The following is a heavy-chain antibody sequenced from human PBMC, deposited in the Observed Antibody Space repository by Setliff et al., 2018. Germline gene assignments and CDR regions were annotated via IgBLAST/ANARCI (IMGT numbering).Heavy chain of an antibody. Sequence: GASVKVSCKTSGYTFTTYGISWVRQAPGQGLEWMGRVFTATDDTQFRTEFQGRVSVTRDTSMSTTYMELSGLRSDDTAVYYCVRQDILTGYYAFDYWGQGTLVTVSS. J-gene: IGHJ4*02. D-gene: IGHD3-9*01. V-gene: IGHV1-18*01. CDR2: VFTATDDT. CDR1: GYTFTTYG. CDR3: VRQDILTGYYAFDY.